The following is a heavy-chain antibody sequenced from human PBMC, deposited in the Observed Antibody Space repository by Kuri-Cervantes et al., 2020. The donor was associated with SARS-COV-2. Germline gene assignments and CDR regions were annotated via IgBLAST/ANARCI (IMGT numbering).Heavy chain of an antibody. V-gene: IGHV1-18*04. J-gene: IGHJ3*02. D-gene: IGHD1-1*01. CDR2: ISAYNGNT. Sequence: ASVKVSCKASGYTFTSFYIHWVRQAPGQGLEWMGWISAYNGNTNYAQKLQGRVTMTTDTSTSTAYMELRSLRSDDTAVYYCARAGTPAGAFDIWGQGTMVTVSS. CDR1: GYTFTSFY. CDR3: ARAGTPAGAFDI.